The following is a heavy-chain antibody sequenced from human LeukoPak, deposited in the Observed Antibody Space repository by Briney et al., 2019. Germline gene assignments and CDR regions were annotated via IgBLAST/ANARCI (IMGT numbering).Heavy chain of an antibody. D-gene: IGHD3-16*01. Sequence: SDTLSLTCTVSGGSISSYYWGWIRQPAGKGLEWIGRIYTSGGTNYNPSLKSRVTISVDKSRKQFSLQLSSVTAADTAVYYCARDLGGYSYYYMDVWGKGTTVTVSS. CDR3: ARDLGGYSYYYMDV. CDR2: IYTSGGT. V-gene: IGHV4-4*07. CDR1: GGSISSYY. J-gene: IGHJ6*03.